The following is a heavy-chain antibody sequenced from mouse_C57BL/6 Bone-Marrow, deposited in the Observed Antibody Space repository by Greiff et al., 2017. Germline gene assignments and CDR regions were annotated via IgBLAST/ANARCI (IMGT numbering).Heavy chain of an antibody. CDR3: ARSEYDVLYWYFDV. Sequence: QVQLQQSGPGLVAPSQSLSITCTVSGFSLTSYAISWVRQPPGKGLEWLGVIWTGGGTNYNSDHKSRLSLSKDNSKSQVILKMNSLQTVDTARYYYARSEYDVLYWYFDVWGTGTTVTVSS. D-gene: IGHD2-4*01. V-gene: IGHV2-9-1*01. CDR2: IWTGGGT. J-gene: IGHJ1*03. CDR1: GFSLTSYA.